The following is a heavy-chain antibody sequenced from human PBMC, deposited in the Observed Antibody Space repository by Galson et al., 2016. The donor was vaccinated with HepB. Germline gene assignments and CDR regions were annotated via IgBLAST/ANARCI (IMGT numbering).Heavy chain of an antibody. CDR1: GVAFNNYA. V-gene: IGHV1-69*13. D-gene: IGHD4-17*01. CDR2: IIPMFDAT. J-gene: IGHJ6*02. CDR3: AQCSVRTYYGEYGTTYYYYGVDV. Sequence: SVKVSCKASGVAFNNYAFSWVRQAPGQGLEWMGGIIPMFDATKYAQKFQGRVTLTADETTSTAYMEPTSLRSEDTDVYYCAQCSVRTYYGEYGTTYYYYGVDVWGRGTPVTVSS.